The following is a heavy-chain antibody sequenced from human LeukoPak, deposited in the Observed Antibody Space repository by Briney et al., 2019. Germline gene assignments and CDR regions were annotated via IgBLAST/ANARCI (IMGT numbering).Heavy chain of an antibody. D-gene: IGHD3-10*01. J-gene: IGHJ4*02. Sequence: GGSLRLSCAASGFTFSNAWMSWVRQVPGKGLEWVGRIKSKTDGGTTDYAAPVKGRFTISRDDSKDTLYLQMNSLKTEDTAVYYCTTVTPILLWFGEKRYYFDYWGQGTLVTVSS. CDR1: GFTFSNAW. V-gene: IGHV3-15*01. CDR3: TTVTPILLWFGEKRYYFDY. CDR2: IKSKTDGGTT.